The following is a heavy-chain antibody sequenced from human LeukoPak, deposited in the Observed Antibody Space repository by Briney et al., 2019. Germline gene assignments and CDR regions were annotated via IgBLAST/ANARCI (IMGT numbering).Heavy chain of an antibody. V-gene: IGHV3-21*01. J-gene: IGHJ4*02. CDR3: ARGGAAVDY. Sequence: SMKGRFTISRDNAKDSLYLQMNSLRAEDTAVYYCARGGAAVDYWGQGTLVTVSS. D-gene: IGHD6-13*01.